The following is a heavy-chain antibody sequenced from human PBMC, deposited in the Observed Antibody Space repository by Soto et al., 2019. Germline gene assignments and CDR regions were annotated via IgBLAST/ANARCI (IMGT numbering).Heavy chain of an antibody. CDR3: ARGVDYGSGSYYKPRITYYMDV. D-gene: IGHD3-10*01. CDR1: GFTVSSNY. J-gene: IGHJ6*03. CDR2: IYSGGST. Sequence: GGSLRLSCAASGFTVSSNYMSWVRQAPGKGLEWVSVIYSGGSTYYADSVKGRFTISRHNSKNTLYLKMNSLRAEDTAVYYCARGVDYGSGSYYKPRITYYMDVWGKGTTVTVSS. V-gene: IGHV3-53*04.